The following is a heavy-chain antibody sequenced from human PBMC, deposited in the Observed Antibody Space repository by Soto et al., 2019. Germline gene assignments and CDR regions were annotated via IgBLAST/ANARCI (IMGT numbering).Heavy chain of an antibody. Sequence: PSETLSLTCTVSGGFISSYYWSWIRQSPGKGLELIGYIHHTGSTNYNPSLKSRVTMSLDTSRNQFSLKLYSVTAADTAVYYCARSLDSSGFYFSNCWGQGTLVTVSS. CDR3: ARSLDSSGFYFSNC. CDR2: IHHTGST. D-gene: IGHD3-22*01. V-gene: IGHV4-59*01. CDR1: GGFISSYY. J-gene: IGHJ4*02.